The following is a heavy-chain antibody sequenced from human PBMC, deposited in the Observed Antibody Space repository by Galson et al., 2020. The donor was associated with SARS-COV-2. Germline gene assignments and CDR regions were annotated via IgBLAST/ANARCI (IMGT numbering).Heavy chain of an antibody. D-gene: IGHD2-2*01. Sequence: GESLKISCAGSGFTFGGYWMTWVRRAPGRGLEWLATIKDDGTVKNYVDSVRGRFTISRDNARNSLYLQMTSLRVEDTAVYYCARDRSPYAFDYWGKGTLVTVSS. CDR3: ARDRSPYAFDY. CDR1: GFTFGGYW. CDR2: IKDDGTVK. V-gene: IGHV3-7*01. J-gene: IGHJ4*02.